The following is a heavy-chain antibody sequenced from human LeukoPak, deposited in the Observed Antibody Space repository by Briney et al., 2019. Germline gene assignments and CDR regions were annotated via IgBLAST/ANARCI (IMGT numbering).Heavy chain of an antibody. Sequence: SETLSLTCAVYGGSFSGYYWSWIRQPPGKGLEWIGEINHSGSTNYNPSLKSRVTISVDTSKNQFSLKLSSVTAADTAVYYCARDRDHYYWGQGTLVTVSS. J-gene: IGHJ4*02. CDR1: GGSFSGYY. D-gene: IGHD3-10*01. CDR3: ARDRDHYY. V-gene: IGHV4-34*01. CDR2: INHSGST.